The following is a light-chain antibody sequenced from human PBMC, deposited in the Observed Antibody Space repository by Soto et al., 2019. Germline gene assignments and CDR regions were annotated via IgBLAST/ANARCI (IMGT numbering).Light chain of an antibody. CDR1: QSFTGL. CDR3: QQYHSYST. CDR2: DAS. J-gene: IGKJ2*01. Sequence: DIQMTQSPSTLSPSVGDRVTITGRASQSFTGLLAWYQQKPGKAPKLLIYDASSLKSGVPSRFSGSGSGREFTLTISSLQPDDFATYYCQQYHSYSTFGQGTRLEIK. V-gene: IGKV1-5*01.